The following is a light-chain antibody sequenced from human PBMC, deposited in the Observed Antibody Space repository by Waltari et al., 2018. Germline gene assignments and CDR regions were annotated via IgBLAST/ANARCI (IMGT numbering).Light chain of an antibody. CDR3: QQSYGTPPT. CDR2: AAS. V-gene: IGKV1-39*01. CDR1: QSINNY. Sequence: DIQMTQPPSSLSVSVGDRVTITCRASQSINNYLNWYQLKPGKAPKLLVYAASRLQSGVPSRFRGSASGTDYTLTISSLHSEDFATYYCQQSYGTPPTFAGGTTVEI. J-gene: IGKJ4*01.